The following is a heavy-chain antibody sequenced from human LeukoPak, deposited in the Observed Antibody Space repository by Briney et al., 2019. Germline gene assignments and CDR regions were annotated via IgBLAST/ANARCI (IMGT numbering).Heavy chain of an antibody. CDR3: ARDLAHNSGYSEFDY. Sequence: PGGSLRLSCAASGFTFSSYGMHWVRQAPGKGLEWVAVIWYDGSHKYYADSVKGRFTISRDNSKNTLYLQMNSLRAEDTAVYYCARDLAHNSGYSEFDYWGQGTLVTVSS. D-gene: IGHD3-22*01. CDR1: GFTFSSYG. V-gene: IGHV3-33*01. J-gene: IGHJ4*02. CDR2: IWYDGSHK.